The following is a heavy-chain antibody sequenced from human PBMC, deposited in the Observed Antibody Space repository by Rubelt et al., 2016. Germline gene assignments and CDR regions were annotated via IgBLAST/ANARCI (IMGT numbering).Heavy chain of an antibody. D-gene: IGHD6-6*01. V-gene: IGHV3-30*02. CDR3: AKDAPSQLAGHWFDP. J-gene: IGHJ5*02. CDR1: GFTFSSYG. CDR2: IRYDGSNK. Sequence: VQLVESGGGVVQPGGSLRLSCAASGFTFSSYGMHWVRQAPGKGLEWVAFIRYDGSNKYYADSVKGRFTISRDNSKSTLYLQMNSLRAEDTAVYYCAKDAPSQLAGHWFDPWGQGTLVTVSS.